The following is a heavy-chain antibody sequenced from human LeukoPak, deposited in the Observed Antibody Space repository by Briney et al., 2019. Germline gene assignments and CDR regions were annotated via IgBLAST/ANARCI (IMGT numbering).Heavy chain of an antibody. CDR3: ARFSPLHWYFDL. J-gene: IGHJ2*01. Sequence: SETLSLTCTVSGDSMTTTSHFWDWVRQPPGKGLEWIGSIYYRGSTYYNPSLKSRVTISVDTSKNQFSLKLSSVTAADTAVYYCARFSPLHWYFDLWGRGTLVTVSS. CDR2: IYYRGST. V-gene: IGHV4-39*07. CDR1: GDSMTTTSHF.